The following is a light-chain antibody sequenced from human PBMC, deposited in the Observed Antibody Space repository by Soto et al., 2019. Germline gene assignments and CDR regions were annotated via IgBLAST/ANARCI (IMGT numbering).Light chain of an antibody. CDR2: GTS. CDR1: DSVSISY. J-gene: IGKJ4*01. CDR3: QQWGNSPRVT. Sequence: IVLTQSPGTLSLSPGERATLFCRASDSVSISYLAWYQQRSGQPPRLLIYGTSTRATGIPGRFSGSGSGTDFTLTISRLEPEDSAVYFCQQWGNSPRVTFGGGTKVEI. V-gene: IGKV3-20*01.